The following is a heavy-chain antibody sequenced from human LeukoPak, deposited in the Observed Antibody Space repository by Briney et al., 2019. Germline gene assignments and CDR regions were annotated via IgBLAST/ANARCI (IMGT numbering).Heavy chain of an antibody. CDR3: TRDPGYSYAMDS. V-gene: IGHV3-48*01. CDR2: ISHGSTRI. D-gene: IGHD5-18*01. CDR1: GFTFNTYS. Sequence: GGSLRLSCAASGFTFNTYSMNWVRQAPGKGLEWISYISHGSTRIFYADSVEGRFTVSRDDAKNALYLQMNSLRVEDTAVYYCTRDPGYSYAMDSWGQGILVTVSS. J-gene: IGHJ4*02.